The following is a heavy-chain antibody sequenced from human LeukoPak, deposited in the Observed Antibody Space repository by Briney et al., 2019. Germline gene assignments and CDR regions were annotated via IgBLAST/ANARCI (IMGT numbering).Heavy chain of an antibody. J-gene: IGHJ3*02. V-gene: IGHV3-23*01. Sequence: PGGSLRLSCAASGFTFSSYAMSWVRQAPGKGLEWVSAISGSGGSTYYADSVKGRFTISRDNSKNTLYLQMNSLRAEDTAVYYCAKGLWFGELLRGCFDIWGQGTMVTVSS. D-gene: IGHD3-10*01. CDR3: AKGLWFGELLRGCFDI. CDR2: ISGSGGST. CDR1: GFTFSSYA.